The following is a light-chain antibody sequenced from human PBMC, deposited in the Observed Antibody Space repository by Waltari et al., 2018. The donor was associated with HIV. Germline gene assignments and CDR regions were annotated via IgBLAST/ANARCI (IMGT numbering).Light chain of an antibody. CDR3: EHYANPPLT. CDR1: QSVSSRN. CDR2: GAS. V-gene: IGKV3-20*01. Sequence: VLTQSPGSLSLSPGVRASLSCRASQSVSSRNLAWYQQKPGQPPRLILDGASIRAPGIPPRFSGSGSGTDFTLTISRLEPEDFAVYYCEHYANPPLTFGGGTKVEI. J-gene: IGKJ4*01.